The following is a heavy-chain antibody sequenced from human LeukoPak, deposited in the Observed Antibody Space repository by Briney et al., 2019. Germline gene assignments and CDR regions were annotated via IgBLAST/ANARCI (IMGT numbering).Heavy chain of an antibody. CDR1: GGTFSSYA. V-gene: IGHV1-69*06. Sequence: SVKVSCKASGGTFSSYAISWVGQAPGQGLEWMGGIIPIFGTANYAQKFQGRVTITADKSTSTAYMELSSLRSEDTAVYYCAGSYYKSYFDYWGQGTLVTVSS. D-gene: IGHD3-10*01. J-gene: IGHJ4*02. CDR3: AGSYYKSYFDY. CDR2: IIPIFGTA.